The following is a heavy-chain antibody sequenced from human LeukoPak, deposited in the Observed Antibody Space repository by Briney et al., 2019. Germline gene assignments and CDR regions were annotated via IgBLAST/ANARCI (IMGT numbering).Heavy chain of an antibody. Sequence: GGSLRLSRAASGFTFSSYGMHWVRQAPGKGLEWVAVIWNDGSNKYYADSVKGRFTISRDNSKNTLYLQMNILIAEDTAVYYGARAESICTQWLVSDYWGQGTLVTVSS. D-gene: IGHD6-19*01. J-gene: IGHJ4*02. V-gene: IGHV3-33*01. CDR1: GFTFSSYG. CDR2: IWNDGSNK. CDR3: ARAESICTQWLVSDY.